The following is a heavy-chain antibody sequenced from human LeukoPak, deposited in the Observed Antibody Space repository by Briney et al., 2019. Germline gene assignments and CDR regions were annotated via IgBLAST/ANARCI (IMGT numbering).Heavy chain of an antibody. CDR1: GGSFSSSSYY. D-gene: IGHD3-9*01. CDR3: ARHLRYLDWLLSHKKYNWFDP. J-gene: IGHJ5*02. V-gene: IGHV4-39*01. Sequence: SETLSLTCTVSGGSFSSSSYYWGWLRQPPGKGLEWIGSIYYSGSTYYNPSLKSRDTISVDTSTNQFSLKLSSVTAADTVVYYCARHLRYLDWLLSHKKYNWFDPWGQGTLVTVSS. CDR2: IYYSGST.